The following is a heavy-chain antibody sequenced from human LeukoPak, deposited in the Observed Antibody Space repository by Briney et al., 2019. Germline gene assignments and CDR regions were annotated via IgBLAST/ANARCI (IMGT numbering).Heavy chain of an antibody. J-gene: IGHJ6*03. CDR2: ISGSTGVI. Sequence: PGGSLRLSCSTSGFTFSTHTMAWVRQAPGKGLECLSYISGSTGVIYYADSVKGRFTISRDNAKSSVSLQMDSLKVEDTAVYYCARGLYYTDVWGKGTTVTVSS. CDR3: ARGLYYTDV. V-gene: IGHV3-48*01. CDR1: GFTFSTHT.